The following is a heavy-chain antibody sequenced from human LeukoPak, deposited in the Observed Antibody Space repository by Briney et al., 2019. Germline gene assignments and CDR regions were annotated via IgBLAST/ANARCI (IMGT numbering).Heavy chain of an antibody. D-gene: IGHD3-10*01. CDR1: GGSISSGSYY. CDR2: IYTSGST. V-gene: IGHV4-61*02. CDR3: ARLHYYNTSGYDC. J-gene: IGHJ4*02. Sequence: SETLSLTCTVSGGSISSGSYYWSWIRQPAGKGLEWIGRIYTSGSTNYNPSLKSRVTISVDKSKNQFSLRLSSVTAAVTAVYYCARLHYYNTSGYDCWGLGTLVTVSS.